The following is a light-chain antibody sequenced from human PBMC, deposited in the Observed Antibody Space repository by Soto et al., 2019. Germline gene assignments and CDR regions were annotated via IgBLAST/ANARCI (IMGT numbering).Light chain of an antibody. V-gene: IGLV4-69*01. J-gene: IGLJ2*01. CDR3: QAWGTGIVV. Sequence: QLVLTQSPSASASLGASVKRTCTLSSGHSTYAIAWHQQQPEKGPRYLMNLNSDGSHTKGDGIPDRFSGSSSGAERYLTISSLQSEDEAEYYCQAWGTGIVVFGGGTKLTVL. CDR1: SGHSTYA. CDR2: LNSDGSH.